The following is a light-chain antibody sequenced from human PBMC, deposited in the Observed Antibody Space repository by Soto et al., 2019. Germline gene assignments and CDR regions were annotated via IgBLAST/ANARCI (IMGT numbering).Light chain of an antibody. CDR1: SGHSNYA. V-gene: IGLV4-69*01. J-gene: IGLJ3*02. CDR3: QTWDTGIRV. Sequence: QSVLTQSPSASASLGASVKLTCTLSSGHSNYAIAWHQQQPEKGPRCLMKLKSDGSHTKGDGIPDRFSGSSSGAERYLTISSLQSEDEADYYCQTWDTGIRVFGGGTKLTVL. CDR2: LKSDGSH.